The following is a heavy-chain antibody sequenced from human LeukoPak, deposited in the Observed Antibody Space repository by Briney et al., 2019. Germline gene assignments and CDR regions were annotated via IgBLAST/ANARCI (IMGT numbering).Heavy chain of an antibody. CDR2: INHSGST. Sequence: SETLSLTCAVSGGSFSGYYWSWIRQPPGKGLEWIGEINHSGSTNYNPSLKSRVTISVDTSKNQFSLKLSSVTAADTAVYYCARQVGLDYGDYFYYYYYMDVWGKGTTVTISS. CDR1: GGSFSGYY. CDR3: ARQVGLDYGDYFYYYYYMDV. D-gene: IGHD4-17*01. J-gene: IGHJ6*03. V-gene: IGHV4-34*01.